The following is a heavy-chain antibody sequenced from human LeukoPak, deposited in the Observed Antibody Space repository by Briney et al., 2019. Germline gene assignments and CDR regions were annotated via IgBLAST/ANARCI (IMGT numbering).Heavy chain of an antibody. V-gene: IGHV4-39*01. CDR3: ARTVMDTAMVTSRWFDP. Sequence: PSETLSLTCTVSGGSISSSSYYWGWIRQPPGKGLEWIGSIYYSGSTYYNPSLKSRVTISVDTSKNQFSLKLSSVTAADTAVYYCARTVMDTAMVTSRWFDPWGQGTLVTVSS. J-gene: IGHJ5*02. CDR1: GGSISSSSYY. D-gene: IGHD5-18*01. CDR2: IYYSGST.